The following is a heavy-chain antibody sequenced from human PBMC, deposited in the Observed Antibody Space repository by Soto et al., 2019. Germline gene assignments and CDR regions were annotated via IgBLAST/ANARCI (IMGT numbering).Heavy chain of an antibody. CDR2: VSHDGNNQ. V-gene: IGHV3-30-3*01. Sequence: QVQLVESGGGVVQPGRSLRLSCAVSGFTFSNYAMHWVRQAPGKGLEWVAIVSHDGNNQYYADSAKGRFTISRDNSENTLYLQMNSLRPEDTAVFYCARDGATQMWRPWYFDLWGRGTRVTVSS. CDR3: ARDGATQMWRPWYFDL. J-gene: IGHJ2*01. CDR1: GFTFSNYA. D-gene: IGHD2-21*01.